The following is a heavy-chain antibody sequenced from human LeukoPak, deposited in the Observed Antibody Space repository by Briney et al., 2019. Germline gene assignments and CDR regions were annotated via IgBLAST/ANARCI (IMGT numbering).Heavy chain of an antibody. CDR2: IYHSGST. V-gene: IGHV4-38-2*02. J-gene: IGHJ5*02. CDR3: ARDHIVVVPAANWFDP. CDR1: GYSISSGYY. Sequence: PSETLSLTCAVSGYSISSGYYWGWIRQPPGKGLEWIGSIYHSGSTYYNPSLKSRVTISVDTSKNQFSLKLSSVTAADTAVYYCARDHIVVVPAANWFDPWGQGTLVTVSS. D-gene: IGHD2-2*01.